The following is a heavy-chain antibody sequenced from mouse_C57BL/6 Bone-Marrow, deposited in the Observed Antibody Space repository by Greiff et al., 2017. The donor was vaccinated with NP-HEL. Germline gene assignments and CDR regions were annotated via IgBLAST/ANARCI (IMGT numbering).Heavy chain of an antibody. D-gene: IGHD5-5*01. CDR1: GYTFTSYD. Sequence: VMLVESGPELVKPGASVKLSCKASGYTFTSYDINWVKQRPGQGLEWIGWIYPRDGSTKYNEKFKGKATLTVDTSSSTAYMELHSLTSEDSAVYFCARDYHYAMDYWGQGTSVTVSS. CDR2: IYPRDGST. V-gene: IGHV1-85*01. J-gene: IGHJ4*01. CDR3: ARDYHYAMDY.